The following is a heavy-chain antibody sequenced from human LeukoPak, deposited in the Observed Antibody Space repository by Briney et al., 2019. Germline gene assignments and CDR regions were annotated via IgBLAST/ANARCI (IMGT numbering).Heavy chain of an antibody. CDR3: ARDGGGGYYFDY. Sequence: PGGSLRLSCAASGFTFSSYSMNWVRQAPGKGLEWVSSISSSSSYIYYADSVKGRFTISRDNAKNSLYLQMNSLRAEDTAVYYCARDGGGGYYFDYWGQGTLVTVSS. V-gene: IGHV3-21*01. D-gene: IGHD3-16*01. J-gene: IGHJ4*02. CDR1: GFTFSSYS. CDR2: ISSSSSYI.